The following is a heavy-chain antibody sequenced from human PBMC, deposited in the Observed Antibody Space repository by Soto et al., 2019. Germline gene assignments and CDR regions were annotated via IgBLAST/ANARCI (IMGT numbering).Heavy chain of an antibody. D-gene: IGHD4-17*01. CDR1: GGSISSYYW. CDR2: IYWDDDK. J-gene: IGHJ4*02. CDR3: AHRLAGDYAFDY. V-gene: IGHV2-5*08. Sequence: TLSLTCTVSGGSISSYYWSWIRQPPGKALEWLALIYWDDDKRYSPSLKSRLTITKDTSKNQVVLTMTNMDPVDTATYYCAHRLAGDYAFDYWGQGTLVTVS.